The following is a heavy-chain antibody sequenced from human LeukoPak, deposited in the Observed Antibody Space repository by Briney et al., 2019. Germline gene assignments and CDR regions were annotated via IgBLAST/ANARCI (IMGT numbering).Heavy chain of an antibody. CDR2: INPNSGGT. V-gene: IGHV1-2*02. Sequence: GASVKVSCKASGYTFTGYYMHWVRQAPGQGLEWMGWINPNSGGTNYAQKFQGRVTMTRDTSISTAYMELSRLRSDDTAVYYCASPPWQQLDHFDFQHWGQGTLVTVSS. J-gene: IGHJ1*01. CDR1: GYTFTGYY. CDR3: ASPPWQQLDHFDFQH. D-gene: IGHD6-13*01.